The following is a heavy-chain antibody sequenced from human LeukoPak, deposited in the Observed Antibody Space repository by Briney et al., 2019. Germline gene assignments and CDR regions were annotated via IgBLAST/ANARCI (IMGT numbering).Heavy chain of an antibody. CDR3: ARGSGGFYGEYDDY. Sequence: GGSLRLSCAASGFAFNTYNMDWVRQAPGKGLEWVSHISSSSTYKYYGDSVKGRFTISRDNAKNSLYLQMNSLRAEDTAVYYCARGSGGFYGEYDDYWGQGTLVTVSS. J-gene: IGHJ4*02. CDR1: GFAFNTYN. V-gene: IGHV3-21*06. CDR2: ISSSSTYK. D-gene: IGHD4-17*01.